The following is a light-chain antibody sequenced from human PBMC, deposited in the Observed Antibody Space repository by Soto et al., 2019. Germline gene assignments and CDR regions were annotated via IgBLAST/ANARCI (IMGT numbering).Light chain of an antibody. CDR1: QSVLYSPNNKNY. CDR2: WAS. J-gene: IGKJ1*01. CDR3: QQYYSTPWT. Sequence: DIVMTQSPDSLAVSLGERATFNCKSSQSVLYSPNNKNYLAWYQQKPGQPPKLLIYWASTRESGVPDRFSGSGSGTDFTLTISSPQAEDVAVYYCQQYYSTPWTFGQGTKVEI. V-gene: IGKV4-1*01.